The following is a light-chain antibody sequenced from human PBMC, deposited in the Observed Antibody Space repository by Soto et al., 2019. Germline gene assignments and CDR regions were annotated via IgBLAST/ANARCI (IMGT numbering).Light chain of an antibody. J-gene: IGLJ1*01. Sequence: QSVLTQPPSASGTPGQRVIISCSGSSSNIGSNTVNWYQHLPGTAPKLLIYSNNQRPSGVPDRFSGSKSGTSASLAISGLQSEDEADYYCAAWDDSLNGYVFGTGTQLTVL. CDR3: AAWDDSLNGYV. CDR1: SSNIGSNT. CDR2: SNN. V-gene: IGLV1-44*01.